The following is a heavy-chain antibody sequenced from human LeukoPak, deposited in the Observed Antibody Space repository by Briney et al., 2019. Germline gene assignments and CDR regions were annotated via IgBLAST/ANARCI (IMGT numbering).Heavy chain of an antibody. Sequence: GGSLRLSCAASGFTFGSYWMHWVRQAPGKGLVWVSRINSDGSSTSYADSVKGRFTISRDNAKNTLYLQMNSLRAEDTAVYYCARGPHSYGSGSYYDNWFDPWGQGTLVTVSS. V-gene: IGHV3-74*01. J-gene: IGHJ5*02. CDR1: GFTFGSYW. CDR2: INSDGSST. D-gene: IGHD3-10*01. CDR3: ARGPHSYGSGSYYDNWFDP.